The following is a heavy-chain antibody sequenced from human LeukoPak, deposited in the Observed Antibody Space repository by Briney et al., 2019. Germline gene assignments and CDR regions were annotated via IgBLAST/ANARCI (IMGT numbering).Heavy chain of an antibody. J-gene: IGHJ5*02. Sequence: PSETLSLTCAVYGGSFSGYYWSWIRQPPGKGLEWIGEINHSGSTNYNPSLKSRVTISVDTSKNQFSPKLSSVTAADTAVYYCARDPRIAAAGTFWFDPWGQGTLVTVSS. D-gene: IGHD6-13*01. CDR3: ARDPRIAAAGTFWFDP. V-gene: IGHV4-34*01. CDR1: GGSFSGYY. CDR2: INHSGST.